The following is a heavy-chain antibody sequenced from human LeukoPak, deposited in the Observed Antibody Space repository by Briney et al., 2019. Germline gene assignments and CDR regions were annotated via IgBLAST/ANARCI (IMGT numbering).Heavy chain of an antibody. Sequence: SETLSLTCAVSGYSISSGYLWGWIRQPPGRRLEWIGTVYHSGNTYYNPSLKSRLTISVDTSKNQFSLTLSSVTAAGTAVYYCARRYYHGSGVFDYWGQGALVTVSS. J-gene: IGHJ4*02. CDR1: GYSISSGYL. CDR2: VYHSGNT. D-gene: IGHD3-10*01. V-gene: IGHV4-38-2*01. CDR3: ARRYYHGSGVFDY.